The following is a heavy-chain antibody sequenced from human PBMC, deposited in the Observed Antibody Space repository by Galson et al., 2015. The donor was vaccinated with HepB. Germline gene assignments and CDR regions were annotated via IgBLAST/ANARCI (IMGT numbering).Heavy chain of an antibody. V-gene: IGHV3-21*06. CDR1: GFSLSAYS. D-gene: IGHD3-9*01. CDR2: ISGSTYI. J-gene: IGHJ4*02. CDR3: ARDSGSYDVLTVYSSYFDL. Sequence: SLRLSCAASGFSLSAYSMNWVRQAPGKGLEWVSSISGSTYIYYKDSVQGRFTISRDTGENSVYLQINSLRVEDTADYYCARDSGSYDVLTVYSSYFDLWGPGTLVTVSS.